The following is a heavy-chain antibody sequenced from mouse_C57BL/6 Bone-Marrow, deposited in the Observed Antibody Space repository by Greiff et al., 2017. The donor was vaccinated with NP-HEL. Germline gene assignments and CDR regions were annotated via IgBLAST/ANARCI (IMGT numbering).Heavy chain of an antibody. V-gene: IGHV1-55*01. CDR3: AKDEGNYDYFDY. J-gene: IGHJ2*01. Sequence: QVQLQQPGAELVKPGASVKMSCKASGYTFTSYWITWVKQRPGQGLEWIGDIYPGSGSTNYNEKFKSKATLTVDKSSSTAYMQLSSLTSEDSAVXDCAKDEGNYDYFDYWGQGTTLTVSS. CDR2: IYPGSGST. CDR1: GYTFTSYW. D-gene: IGHD2-1*01.